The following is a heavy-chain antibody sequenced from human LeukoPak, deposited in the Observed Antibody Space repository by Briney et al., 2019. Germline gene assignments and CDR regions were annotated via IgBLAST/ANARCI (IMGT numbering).Heavy chain of an antibody. J-gene: IGHJ4*02. D-gene: IGHD6-13*01. CDR2: IKQDGSEK. Sequence: PGGSLRLSCAASGFTFSSYWMSWVRQAPGKGLEWVANIKQDGSEKYYVDSVKGRFTISRDNSKNTLYLEINSLRADDTAIYYCAKTASSSWGFFDYWGQGTLVTVSS. CDR1: GFTFSSYW. V-gene: IGHV3-7*01. CDR3: AKTASSSWGFFDY.